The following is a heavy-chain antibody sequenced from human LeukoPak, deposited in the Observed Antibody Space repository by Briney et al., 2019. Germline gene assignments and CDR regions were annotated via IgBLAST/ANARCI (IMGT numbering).Heavy chain of an antibody. Sequence: GGSLRLSCAASGFTFGDYYMSWIRQAPGKGLEWVSYISSRSSTIHYADSVKGRFTISRDNVKNSLYLQMDSLRAEDTAVYYCARWDSGFDYWGQGTLVTVSS. V-gene: IGHV3-11*04. J-gene: IGHJ4*02. CDR2: ISSRSSTI. CDR1: GFTFGDYY. CDR3: ARWDSGFDY. D-gene: IGHD3-10*01.